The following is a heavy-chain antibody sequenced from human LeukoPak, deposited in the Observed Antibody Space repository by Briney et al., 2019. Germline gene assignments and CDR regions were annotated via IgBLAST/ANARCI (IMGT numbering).Heavy chain of an antibody. V-gene: IGHV4-59*01. J-gene: IGHJ4*02. CDR3: ARANRVYYFDY. Sequence: SETLSLTCTVSGGSISSYYWSWIRQPPGKGLEWIGYIYYSGSTNYNPSLKSRVTISVDTSKNQFSLKLSSVTAADTAVYYCARANRVYYFDYWGRGTLFTVSS. D-gene: IGHD6-13*01. CDR2: IYYSGST. CDR1: GGSISSYY.